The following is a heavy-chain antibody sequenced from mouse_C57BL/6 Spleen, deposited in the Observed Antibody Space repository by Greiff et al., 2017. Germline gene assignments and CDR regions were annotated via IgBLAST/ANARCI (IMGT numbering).Heavy chain of an antibody. D-gene: IGHD2-4*01. CDR3: ARSGNYDYDVGDYYAMDY. CDR2: INPSSGYT. Sequence: QVQLQQSGAELAKPGASVKLSCKASGYTFTSYWMHWVKQRPGQGLEWIGYINPSSGYTKYNQKFKDKATLTADKSSSTAYMQLSSLTYEDSAVYYCARSGNYDYDVGDYYAMDYWGQGTSVTVSS. CDR1: GYTFTSYW. J-gene: IGHJ4*01. V-gene: IGHV1-7*01.